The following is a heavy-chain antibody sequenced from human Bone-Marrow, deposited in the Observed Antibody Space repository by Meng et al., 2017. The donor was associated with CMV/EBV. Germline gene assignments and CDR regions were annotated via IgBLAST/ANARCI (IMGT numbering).Heavy chain of an antibody. Sequence: ASVKVSCKASGYTFTSYGISWVRQAPGQGLEWMGWISAYNGNTNYAQKLQGRVTMTTDTSTSTAYMELRSLRSDDTAVYYCARTYCSSTSCYFIGKFDPWGQGTLVTVSS. J-gene: IGHJ5*02. CDR1: GYTFTSYG. V-gene: IGHV1-18*01. CDR2: ISAYNGNT. CDR3: ARTYCSSTSCYFIGKFDP. D-gene: IGHD2-2*01.